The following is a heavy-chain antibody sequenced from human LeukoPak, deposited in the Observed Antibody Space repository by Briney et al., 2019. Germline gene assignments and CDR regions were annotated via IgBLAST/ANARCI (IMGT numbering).Heavy chain of an antibody. CDR3: TRDSGSWTVDY. V-gene: IGHV4-39*02. CDR2: IDYSGTT. CDR1: GGSISSSGYY. Sequence: SETLSLTCTVSGGSISSSGYYWGWIRQPPGQGLEWLGTIDYSGTTYHNPSLKSRVTISIDTSKNHLSLKLNSVTAADTAVYYCTRDSGSWTVDYWGQGTLVTVSS. D-gene: IGHD1-26*01. J-gene: IGHJ4*02.